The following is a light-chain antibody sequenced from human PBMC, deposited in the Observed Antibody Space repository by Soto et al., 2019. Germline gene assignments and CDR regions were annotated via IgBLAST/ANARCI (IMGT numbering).Light chain of an antibody. J-gene: IGKJ1*01. V-gene: IGKV1-5*03. CDR3: QQYDSYWT. Sequence: DIPMTQSPSTLSASVGDRVTITCRASKTISSWLAWYQQKPGKAPNLLIYKASSLKSGVPSRFSGSGSGTEFTLTISSLQPDDFATYYCQQYDSYWTFGQGTKVEIK. CDR1: KTISSW. CDR2: KAS.